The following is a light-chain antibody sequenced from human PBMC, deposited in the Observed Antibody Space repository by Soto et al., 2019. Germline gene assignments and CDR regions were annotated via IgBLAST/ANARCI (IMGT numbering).Light chain of an antibody. Sequence: QSVLTQPPSMSGAPGQRVTMSCTGSSSNLGAGYDVHWYQRLPGAAPKLLIYDNTHRPSGVPNRFSGSKSGTSASLAITGLQAEDEADYYCVLYMGGGIRVFGGGTQLTVL. V-gene: IGLV1-40*01. CDR2: DNT. CDR1: SSNLGAGYD. CDR3: VLYMGGGIRV. J-gene: IGLJ3*02.